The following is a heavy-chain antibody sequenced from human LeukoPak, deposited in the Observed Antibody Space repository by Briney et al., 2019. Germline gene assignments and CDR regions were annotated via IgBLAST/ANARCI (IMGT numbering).Heavy chain of an antibody. Sequence: GGSLRLSCAASGFTLSTYGMHWVRQAPGKGLEWVAFIRYDGSNKYYADSVKGRFTISRDNSKNTLYLQMNSLRAEDTAVYYCANMITFGGVIGTTFDYWGQGTLVTVSS. CDR3: ANMITFGGVIGTTFDY. V-gene: IGHV3-30*02. CDR2: IRYDGSNK. D-gene: IGHD3-16*02. J-gene: IGHJ4*02. CDR1: GFTLSTYG.